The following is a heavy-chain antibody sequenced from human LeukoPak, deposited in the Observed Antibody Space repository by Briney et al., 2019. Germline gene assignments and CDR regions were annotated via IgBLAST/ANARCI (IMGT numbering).Heavy chain of an antibody. J-gene: IGHJ4*02. CDR1: GFTFDDYG. CDR2: IGTAGDT. CDR3: ARGHLLSH. V-gene: IGHV3-13*01. Sequence: GGSLRLSCAASGFTFDDYGMSWVRQATGKGLEWVSAIGTAGDTYYPGSVKGRFTISRENAKNSLYLQMNSLRAGDTAVYYCARGHLLSHWGQGTLVTVSS.